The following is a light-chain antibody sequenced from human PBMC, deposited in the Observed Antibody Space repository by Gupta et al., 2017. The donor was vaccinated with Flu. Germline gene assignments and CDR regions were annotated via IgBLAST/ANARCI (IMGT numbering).Light chain of an antibody. Sequence: RATLSCRASQRVDSSYLAWYHQKPGQAPRLLIYAASRRAAGIPDRFSGSGSGTDFTLIISRLEPEDSGVYYCQQYGGSPLYTFGQGTTLGI. CDR3: QQYGGSPLYT. CDR1: QRVDSSY. J-gene: IGKJ2*01. CDR2: AAS. V-gene: IGKV3-20*01.